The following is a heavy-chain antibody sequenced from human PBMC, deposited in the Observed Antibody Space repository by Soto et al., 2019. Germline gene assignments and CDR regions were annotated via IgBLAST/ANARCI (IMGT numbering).Heavy chain of an antibody. D-gene: IGHD5-18*01. CDR3: ARALRGYSYGSDAFDI. CDR1: GGSISSYY. J-gene: IGHJ3*02. Sequence: QVQLQESGPGLAKPSETLSLTCTVSGGSISSYYWSWIRQPPGKGLEWIGYIYYSGSTNYNPSLKSRVTISVDTSKNQFSLKLSSVTAADTAVYYCARALRGYSYGSDAFDIWGQGTMVTVSS. V-gene: IGHV4-59*01. CDR2: IYYSGST.